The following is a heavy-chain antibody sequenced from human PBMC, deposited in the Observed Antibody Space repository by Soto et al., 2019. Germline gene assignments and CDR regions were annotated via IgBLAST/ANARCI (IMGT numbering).Heavy chain of an antibody. CDR2: IYYSGST. D-gene: IGHD3-10*01. Sequence: SETLSLTCTVSGGSVSSGSYYWSWIGQPPGKGLEWIGYIYYSGSTNYNPSLKSRVTISVDTSKNQFSLKLSSVTAADTAVYYCARDTRGHYGSGSYYYWGQGTLVTVSS. CDR1: GGSVSSGSYY. CDR3: ARDTRGHYGSGSYYY. J-gene: IGHJ4*02. V-gene: IGHV4-61*01.